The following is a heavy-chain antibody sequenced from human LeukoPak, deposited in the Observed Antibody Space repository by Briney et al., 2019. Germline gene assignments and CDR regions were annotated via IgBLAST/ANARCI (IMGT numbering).Heavy chain of an antibody. J-gene: IGHJ4*02. Sequence: GGSLRLSCAASGFTFSSNWMHWVRQAPGKGLVWVSRINEDGSTTNYADSVKGRSTISRDNAKNTLYLQMNSLRAEDTAVYYCVRDLGGRSGHWGQGTLVTVSS. CDR3: VRDLGGRSGH. CDR2: INEDGSTT. V-gene: IGHV3-74*01. D-gene: IGHD1-26*01. CDR1: GFTFSSNW.